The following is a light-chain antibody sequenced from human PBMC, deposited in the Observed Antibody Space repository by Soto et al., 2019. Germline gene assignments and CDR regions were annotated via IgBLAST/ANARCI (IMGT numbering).Light chain of an antibody. CDR1: HSVSSS. Sequence: EVVMTPSPATLSVSPCERAALFSRASHSVSSSLAWYQQKPGQAPRLLISGASTRAAGIPARFSGSGSGTEFTLTISSLQSEDFAVYYCQHYNTWPWTFGQGTKV. CDR3: QHYNTWPWT. CDR2: GAS. J-gene: IGKJ1*01. V-gene: IGKV3-15*01.